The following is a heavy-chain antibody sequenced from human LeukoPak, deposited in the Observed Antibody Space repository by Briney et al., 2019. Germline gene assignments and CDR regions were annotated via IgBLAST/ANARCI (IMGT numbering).Heavy chain of an antibody. CDR1: GGSFSGYY. CDR2: INHSGST. V-gene: IGHV4-34*01. CDR3: AREDDYCDPIEKYFDY. J-gene: IGHJ4*02. Sequence: SETLSLTCAVYGGSFSGYYWSWIRQPPGKGLEWIGEINHSGSTNYNPSLKSRVTISVDTSKNQFSLKLSSVTAADTAVYYCAREDDYCDPIEKYFDYWGQGTLVTVSS. D-gene: IGHD4-17*01.